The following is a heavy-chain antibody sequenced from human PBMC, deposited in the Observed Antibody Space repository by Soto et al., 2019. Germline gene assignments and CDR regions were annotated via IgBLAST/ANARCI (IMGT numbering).Heavy chain of an antibody. CDR3: ARGQHGDNDY. J-gene: IGHJ4*02. V-gene: IGHV3-23*01. CDR1: GFTFSSYG. Sequence: PGGSLRLSCAASGFTFSSYGMHWVRQAPGKGLEWVAVIGRRGDDTYYADSVKGRFTISRDNSQNTLYLQLNSLRGEDTALYYCARGQHGDNDYWGQGTLVTVSS. CDR2: IGRRGDDT. D-gene: IGHD4-17*01.